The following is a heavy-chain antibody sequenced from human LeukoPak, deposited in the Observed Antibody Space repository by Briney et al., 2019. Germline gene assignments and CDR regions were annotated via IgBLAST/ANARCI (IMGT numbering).Heavy chain of an antibody. CDR3: ARVGEKAFHLWPEIDY. CDR1: GIIFSNYW. CDR2: INRDGSST. V-gene: IGHV3-74*01. D-gene: IGHD5-24*01. Sequence: GGSLRLSCAASGIIFSNYWMHWVRQAPGKGLVWVSRINRDGSSTSYADSVKGRFTISRDNAKNTLYLQMSSLRAEDTAVYYCARVGEKAFHLWPEIDYWGQGTLVTVS. J-gene: IGHJ4*02.